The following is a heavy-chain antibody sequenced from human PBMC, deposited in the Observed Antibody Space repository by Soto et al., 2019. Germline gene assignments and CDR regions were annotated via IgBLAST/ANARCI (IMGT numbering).Heavy chain of an antibody. V-gene: IGHV3-30*18. CDR1: GFTFSSYG. D-gene: IGHD3-22*01. CDR2: ISYDGSNK. J-gene: IGHJ6*02. CDR3: AKDGGRVLLRVYHHYGMDV. Sequence: GGSLRLSCAASGFTFSSYGMHWVRQAPGKGLEWVAVISYDGSNKYYADSVKGRFTISRDNSKNTLYLQMNSLRAEDTAVYYCAKDGGRVLLRVYHHYGMDVWGQGTTVT.